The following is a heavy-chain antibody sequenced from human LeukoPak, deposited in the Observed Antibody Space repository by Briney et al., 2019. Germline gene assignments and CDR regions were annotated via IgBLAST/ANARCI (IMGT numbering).Heavy chain of an antibody. CDR1: GFTFGDYA. CDR2: IRSKAYGGTT. J-gene: IGHJ4*02. Sequence: QPGRSLRLSCTASGFTFGDYAMSWVRQAPGKGLEWVGFIRSKAYGGTTEYAASVKGRFTISRDDSKSIAYLQMNSLKTEDTAVYCCTRGPSSGWYYFDYWGQGTLVTASS. D-gene: IGHD6-19*01. CDR3: TRGPSSGWYYFDY. V-gene: IGHV3-49*04.